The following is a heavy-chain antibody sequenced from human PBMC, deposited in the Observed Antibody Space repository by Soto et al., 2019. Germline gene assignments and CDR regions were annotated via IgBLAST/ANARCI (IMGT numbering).Heavy chain of an antibody. CDR2: IRGSSDST. CDR3: AKRYASDYMDV. J-gene: IGHJ6*03. V-gene: IGHV3-23*01. D-gene: IGHD3-16*01. CDR1: GFTFSSYA. Sequence: GGSLRLSCAASGFTFSSYAMSWVRQASGKGLEWVSGIRGSSDSTYDADSVKGRFTISRDNSKNTLYLQMNSLRIEDTAVYYCAKRYASDYMDVWGKGTTVTVSS.